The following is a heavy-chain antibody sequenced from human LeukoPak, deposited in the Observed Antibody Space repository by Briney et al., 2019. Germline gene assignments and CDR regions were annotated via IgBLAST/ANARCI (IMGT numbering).Heavy chain of an antibody. CDR3: AKDRGGTGDFDY. CDR2: INPDNGNA. CDR1: GYPFISYV. V-gene: IGHV1-3*01. Sequence: ASVTVSCKASGYPFISYVIHWVRQAPGQRLEWMGWINPDNGNAEYSQKFQGRITITRDPSATTAYMELSSLRSEDMAMYYCAKDRGGTGDFDYWGQGTLVTVSS. J-gene: IGHJ4*02. D-gene: IGHD3-10*01.